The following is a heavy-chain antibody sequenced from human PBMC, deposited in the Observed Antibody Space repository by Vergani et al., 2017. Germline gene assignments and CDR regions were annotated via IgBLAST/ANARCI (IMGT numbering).Heavy chain of an antibody. D-gene: IGHD5-12*01. J-gene: IGHJ6*02. V-gene: IGHV3-9*01. Sequence: EVQLVESGGGLVQPGRSLRLSCAASGFTFDDYAMHWVRQAPGKGLEWVSGISWNSGSIGYADSVKGRFTISRDNAKNSLYLQMNSLSAGDTAVYYCAKANPRNSGYDYLYYDHAMDVWGQGTTVTVSS. CDR1: GFTFDDYA. CDR3: AKANPRNSGYDYLYYDHAMDV. CDR2: ISWNSGSI.